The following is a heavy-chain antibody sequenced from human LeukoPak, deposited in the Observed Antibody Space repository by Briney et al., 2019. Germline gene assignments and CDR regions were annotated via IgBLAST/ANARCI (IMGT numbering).Heavy chain of an antibody. CDR3: ARDQIKDAYNYDYFDY. CDR1: GFTFSDYA. CDR2: ISYDGSNK. V-gene: IGHV3-30*04. J-gene: IGHJ4*02. D-gene: IGHD5-24*01. Sequence: PGGSLRLSCTASGFTFSDYAMYWVRQAPGKGLEWVAVISYDGSNKYYADSVKGRFTISRDNSKNTLYLQMSSLRSEDTALYYCARDQIKDAYNYDYFDYWGQGTLVTVSS.